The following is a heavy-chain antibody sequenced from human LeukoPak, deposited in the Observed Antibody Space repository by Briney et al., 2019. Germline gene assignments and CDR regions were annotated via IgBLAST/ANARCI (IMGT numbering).Heavy chain of an antibody. CDR2: ICGDGSRT. Sequence: RAGGSLRLSCAASGFTFDDYAMHWVRQAPGKGLEWVSLICGDGSRTYYADSVKARFTISRDNSKNSLYLQMNSLRTEDTAFYYCAKVRPTRFVESSGWLELGYWGQGTLVTVSS. D-gene: IGHD6-19*01. CDR1: GFTFDDYA. V-gene: IGHV3-43*02. J-gene: IGHJ4*02. CDR3: AKVRPTRFVESSGWLELGY.